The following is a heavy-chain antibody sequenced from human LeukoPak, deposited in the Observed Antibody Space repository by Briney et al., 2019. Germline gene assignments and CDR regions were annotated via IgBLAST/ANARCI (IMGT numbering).Heavy chain of an antibody. Sequence: PSETLSLTCAVYGGSFSGYYWSWIRQPPGKGLEWIGEINHSGSTNYNPSLTSRVTISVDTSKNQFSLKLSSVTAAGTAVYYCARARLGYCSSTSCYHGNWFDPWGQGTLVTVSS. V-gene: IGHV4-34*01. CDR3: ARARLGYCSSTSCYHGNWFDP. CDR1: GGSFSGYY. J-gene: IGHJ5*02. CDR2: INHSGST. D-gene: IGHD2-2*01.